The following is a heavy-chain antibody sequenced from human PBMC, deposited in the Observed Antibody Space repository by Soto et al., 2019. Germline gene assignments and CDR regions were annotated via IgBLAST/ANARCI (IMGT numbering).Heavy chain of an antibody. D-gene: IGHD6-19*01. CDR1: GFTFSTYW. Sequence: GGSLRLSCAASGFTFSTYWMHWVRQVPGKGLVWVSRINSDGSSTSYADSVKGRFTISRDNAQNTLYLQMNSLRAEDTAVYYCARDLAVAGTGEPARFDIWGQGTMVTVSS. V-gene: IGHV3-74*01. CDR3: ARDLAVAGTGEPARFDI. J-gene: IGHJ3*02. CDR2: INSDGSST.